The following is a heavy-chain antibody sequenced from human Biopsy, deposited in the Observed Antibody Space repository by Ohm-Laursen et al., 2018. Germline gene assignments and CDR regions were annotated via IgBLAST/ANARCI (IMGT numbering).Heavy chain of an antibody. D-gene: IGHD3-10*01. V-gene: IGHV1-69*04. CDR3: ASGDIGGIGLDV. J-gene: IGHJ6*02. Sequence: GASVKVSCKASGDTFTTSAISWVRQVPGQGLDWMGRIIPTLGTVDYGQNFQGRVTIRADTSTTFLELTSLRYDDTAVYYCASGDIGGIGLDVWGLGTTVTVSS. CDR2: IIPTLGTV. CDR1: GDTFTTSA.